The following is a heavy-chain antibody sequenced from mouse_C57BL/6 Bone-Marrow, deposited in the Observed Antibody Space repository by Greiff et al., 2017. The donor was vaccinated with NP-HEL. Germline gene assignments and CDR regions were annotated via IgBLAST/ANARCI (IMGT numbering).Heavy chain of an antibody. CDR1: GYSITSGYY. CDR3: ARGWLLLYAMDY. Sequence: EVKLVESGPGLVKPSQSLSLTCSVTGYSITSGYYWNWIRQFPGNKLEWVGYISYDGSNNYNPSLKNRISITRDTSKNQFFLKLNSVTTEDTATYYCARGWLLLYAMDYWGQGTSVTVSS. D-gene: IGHD2-3*01. CDR2: ISYDGSN. V-gene: IGHV3-6*01. J-gene: IGHJ4*01.